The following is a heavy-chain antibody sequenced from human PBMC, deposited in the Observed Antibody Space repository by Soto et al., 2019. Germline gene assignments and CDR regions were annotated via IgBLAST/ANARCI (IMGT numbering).Heavy chain of an antibody. D-gene: IGHD4-17*01. CDR3: ARDLNGNYFFDY. CDR2: ISSSGGTI. V-gene: IGHV3-11*01. Sequence: QVQLVESGGGLVKPGGSLRLSCAASGFTFGDYYMTWIRQAPGKGLEWLSYISSSGGTIYQADSVKGRFTISRDNAKNSLYLQVNSLRAEDTAVYYCARDLNGNYFFDYWGQGTLVTVSS. CDR1: GFTFGDYY. J-gene: IGHJ4*02.